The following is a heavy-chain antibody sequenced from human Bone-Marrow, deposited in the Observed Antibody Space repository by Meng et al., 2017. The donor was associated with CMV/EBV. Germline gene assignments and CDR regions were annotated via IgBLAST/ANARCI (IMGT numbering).Heavy chain of an antibody. D-gene: IGHD3-22*01. CDR3: AKEQGVYDSRGYYPLGFDD. Sequence: GEPLKISCAASGFTFSSYGMHWVRQAPGKGLEWVAFIRYVGSNEYYADCVKGRFTISRDNSKNTLYLQRNSLRAEDTAVYYCAKEQGVYDSRGYYPLGFDDWAQGTLDTVSS. J-gene: IGHJ4*02. CDR1: GFTFSSYG. CDR2: IRYVGSNE. V-gene: IGHV3-30*02.